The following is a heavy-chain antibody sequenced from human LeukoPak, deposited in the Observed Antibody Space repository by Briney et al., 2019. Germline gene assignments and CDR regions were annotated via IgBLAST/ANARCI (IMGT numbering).Heavy chain of an antibody. D-gene: IGHD1-26*01. V-gene: IGHV3-11*04. Sequence: PGGSLRLSCAASGFSFGNYYMRWIRQAPGKGLEWVSYITNSGSSTHYADAVKGRFTISRDNVKKSVHLHMTSLRAEDTGVYYCAREASGNYYVFDSWGQGTLVTVSS. CDR3: AREASGNYYVFDS. J-gene: IGHJ4*02. CDR1: GFSFGNYY. CDR2: ITNSGSST.